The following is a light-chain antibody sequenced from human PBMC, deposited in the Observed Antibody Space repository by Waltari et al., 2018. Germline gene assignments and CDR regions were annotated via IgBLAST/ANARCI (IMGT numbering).Light chain of an antibody. Sequence: EIVLTQSPATLSVSPGERATLSCRASHSISNNLAWYQQKPGQAPRLLIYGASARATGIPARFSGSGSGTEFTLTISSLQSEDFAIYYCQQHNNWPPVFTFGPGTKVDF. CDR2: GAS. CDR1: HSISNN. CDR3: QQHNNWPPVFT. J-gene: IGKJ3*01. V-gene: IGKV3-15*01.